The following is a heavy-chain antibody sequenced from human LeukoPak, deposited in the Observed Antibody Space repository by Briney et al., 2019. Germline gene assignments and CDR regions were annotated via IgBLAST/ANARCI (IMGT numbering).Heavy chain of an antibody. Sequence: PGRSLRLSCAASGFTFSDYAMHWVRQAPGKGLEWVADISYDGSNKYYVDSVKGRFTISRGNSKNTPYLQMNSLRAEDTAVYYCAKDYYGSGATPEAWGQGTLVTVSS. CDR1: GFTFSDYA. V-gene: IGHV3-30*18. D-gene: IGHD3-10*01. CDR2: ISYDGSNK. CDR3: AKDYYGSGATPEA. J-gene: IGHJ5*02.